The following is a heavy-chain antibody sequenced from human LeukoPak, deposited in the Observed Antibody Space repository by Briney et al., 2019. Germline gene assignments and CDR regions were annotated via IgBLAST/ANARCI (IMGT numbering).Heavy chain of an antibody. V-gene: IGHV5-51*01. J-gene: IGHJ6*04. CDR1: GYNFTNYW. CDR3: ARLGPSLIVELGGLPMDV. Sequence: GESLKISCKGSGYNFTNYWIGWVRQMPGKGLEWMGIIFPGDPDTRDSPSFQGQVTISADKSISTTYLQWSSLRASDTAIYYCARLGPSLIVELGGLPMDVWGKGTTVTVSS. D-gene: IGHD1-7*01. CDR2: IFPGDPDT.